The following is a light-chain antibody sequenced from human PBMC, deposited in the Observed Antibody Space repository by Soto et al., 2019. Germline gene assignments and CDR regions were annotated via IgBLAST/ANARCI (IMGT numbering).Light chain of an antibody. J-gene: IGKJ2*01. CDR1: QSLAYSDGNTY. CDR3: MQGTHWPPYT. Sequence: DVVMTQSPLSLPVTLGQPASISCRSSQSLAYSDGNTYLHWFQQRPGQSPRRLIYKVSNRYSGVPDRFSSRGSGTDFTLKISRVEAEDVGVYYCMQGTHWPPYTFGQGNKLEIK. CDR2: KVS. V-gene: IGKV2-30*01.